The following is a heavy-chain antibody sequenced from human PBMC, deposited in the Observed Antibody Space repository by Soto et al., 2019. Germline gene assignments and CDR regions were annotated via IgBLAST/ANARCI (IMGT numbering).Heavy chain of an antibody. CDR1: GLTFSSYG. CDR3: SAHSGNYPTY. D-gene: IGHD1-26*01. CDR2: IWYDGSNK. Sequence: GGSLRLSCAASGLTFSSYGMHWVRQAPGKGLEWVAVIWYDGSNKYYVDSLKGRFTISRDNAKNLLYLLMNNLRADDTAVYYCSAHSGNYPTYWGLGTLVTVSS. V-gene: IGHV3-33*03. J-gene: IGHJ4*02.